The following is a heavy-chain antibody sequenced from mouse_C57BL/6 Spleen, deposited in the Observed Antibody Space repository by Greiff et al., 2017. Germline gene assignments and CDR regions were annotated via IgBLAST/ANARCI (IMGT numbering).Heavy chain of an antibody. D-gene: IGHD2-5*01. Sequence: QVQLQQPGAELVKPGASVKMSCKASGYTFTSYWITWVKQRPGQGLEWIGDIYPGSGSTNYNEKFKSKATLTVDTSSSTAYMQLSSLTSEDSAVYYCARKDYYSNDYYAMDYWGQGTSVTVSS. CDR1: GYTFTSYW. J-gene: IGHJ4*01. V-gene: IGHV1-55*01. CDR3: ARKDYYSNDYYAMDY. CDR2: IYPGSGST.